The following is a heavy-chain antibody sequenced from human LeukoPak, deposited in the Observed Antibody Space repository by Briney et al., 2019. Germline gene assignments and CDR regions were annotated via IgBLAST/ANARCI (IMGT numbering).Heavy chain of an antibody. CDR1: GYTLTELS. V-gene: IGHV1-24*01. J-gene: IGHJ3*02. CDR3: ARPTTTVVKLILQGRCAFDI. Sequence: ASVKVSCKVSGYTLTELSMHWVRQAPGKGLEWMGGFDPEDGETIYAQKFQGRVTMTEDTSTETAYMELSSLRSEDTAVYYCARPTTTVVKLILQGRCAFDIWGQGTRVTVSS. D-gene: IGHD4-23*01. CDR2: FDPEDGET.